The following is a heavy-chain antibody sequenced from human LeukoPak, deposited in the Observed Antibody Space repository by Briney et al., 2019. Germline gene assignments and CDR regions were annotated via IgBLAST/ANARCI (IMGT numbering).Heavy chain of an antibody. CDR3: ARAHAEYDILTGYYGDYFDY. CDR1: GYSFTSYW. J-gene: IGHJ4*02. D-gene: IGHD3-9*01. CDR2: IYPGDSDT. Sequence: GESLKISCKGSGYSFTSYWIGRVRQMPGKGLEWMRIIYPGDSDTRYSPSFQGQVTISADKSISTAYLQWSSLKASDTAMYYCARAHAEYDILTGYYGDYFDYWGQGTLVAVSS. V-gene: IGHV5-51*01.